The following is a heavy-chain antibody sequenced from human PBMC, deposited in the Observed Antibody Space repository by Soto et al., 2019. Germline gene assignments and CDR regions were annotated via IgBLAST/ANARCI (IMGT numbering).Heavy chain of an antibody. CDR3: TTGSVEGV. CDR2: IKTNSEGGTT. V-gene: IGHV3-15*07. CDR1: GFTFSKAW. Sequence: EVQLVESGGGLVKPGGSLRLSCAASGFTFSKAWMNWVRQAPGKGLEWVGRIKTNSEGGTTDYAAPVQGRFSLSRDDSRNTLSLQLNSLKTDDTAVYYCTTGSVEGVWGQGDTVTVSS. J-gene: IGHJ6*02. D-gene: IGHD2-15*01.